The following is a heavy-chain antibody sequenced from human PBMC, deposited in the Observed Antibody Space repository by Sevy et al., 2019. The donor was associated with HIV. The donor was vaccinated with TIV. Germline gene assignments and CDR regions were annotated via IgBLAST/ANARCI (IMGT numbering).Heavy chain of an antibody. V-gene: IGHV3-7*01. J-gene: IGHJ4*02. CDR3: ARPYRTDPFYYSGSGGYYYPSYFDY. CDR1: GFTFSNYW. D-gene: IGHD3-22*01. Sequence: GGSLILSCAASGFTFSNYWMSWVRQAPGKGLEWVANIKQDGSEKYYVDSVKGRFTISRDNAKNSLYLQMNSLRAEDTAVYYCARPYRTDPFYYSGSGGYYYPSYFDYWGQGTLVTVSS. CDR2: IKQDGSEK.